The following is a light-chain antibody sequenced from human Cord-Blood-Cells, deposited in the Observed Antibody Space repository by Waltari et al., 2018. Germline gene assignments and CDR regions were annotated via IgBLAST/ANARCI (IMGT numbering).Light chain of an antibody. J-gene: IGKJ2*03. V-gene: IGKV1-39*01. CDR1: QSISSY. Sequence: DIQMTQSPSSLSASVGDRVTITCRASQSISSYLNWYQQKPGKAPKLLIYAASSLQSGVPSRLSCSGSVTDFHLTISCLQPEEFASYYRQQSDSTPYRFGAGTKL. CDR2: AAS. CDR3: QQSDSTPYR.